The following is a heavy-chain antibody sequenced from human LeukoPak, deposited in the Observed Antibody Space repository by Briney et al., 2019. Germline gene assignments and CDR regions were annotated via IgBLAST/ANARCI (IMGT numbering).Heavy chain of an antibody. J-gene: IGHJ4*02. V-gene: IGHV4-59*08. Sequence: SETLSLTCTVSGGSISSYYRSWIRQPPGKGLEWIGYIYYSGSTNYNPSLKSRVTISVDTSKNQFSLKLSSVTAADTAVYYCARGPPHGYRWEFDYWGQGTLVTVSS. CDR2: IYYSGST. CDR1: GGSISSYY. D-gene: IGHD5-24*01. CDR3: ARGPPHGYRWEFDY.